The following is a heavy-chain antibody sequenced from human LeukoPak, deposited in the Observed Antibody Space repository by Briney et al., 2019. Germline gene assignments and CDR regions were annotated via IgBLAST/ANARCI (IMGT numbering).Heavy chain of an antibody. J-gene: IGHJ4*02. CDR1: GGSISTYY. CDR3: ARAPEFSSGWLLDC. V-gene: IGHV4-4*07. CDR2: IHTSGST. D-gene: IGHD6-19*01. Sequence: SETLSLTCSVSGGSISTYYWSWIRQSAGKGLEWIGRIHTSGSTNYNPSLKSRVTMSVDTSKNQFSLKVSSVTAADTGVYYCARAPEFSSGWLLDCWGQGTLVTVSS.